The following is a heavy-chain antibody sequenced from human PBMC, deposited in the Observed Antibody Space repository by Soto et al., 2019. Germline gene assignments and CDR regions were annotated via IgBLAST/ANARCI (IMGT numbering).Heavy chain of an antibody. D-gene: IGHD6-13*01. CDR2: IVVGSGNT. Sequence: SVKVSCKASGFTFTSTAMQWVRHARRQSLEWIGWIVVGSGNTNYAQKFQERVTITRDMSTSTAYMELSSLRSEDTAVYYCAAGASGISAGYYYYGMDVWGQGTTVTVSS. J-gene: IGHJ6*02. V-gene: IGHV1-58*02. CDR1: GFTFTSTA. CDR3: AAGASGISAGYYYYGMDV.